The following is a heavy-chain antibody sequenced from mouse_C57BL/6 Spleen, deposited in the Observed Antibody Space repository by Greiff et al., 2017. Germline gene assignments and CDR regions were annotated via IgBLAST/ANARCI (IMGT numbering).Heavy chain of an antibody. J-gene: IGHJ4*01. CDR1: GYTFTSYW. V-gene: IGHV1-69*01. D-gene: IGHD1-1*01. CDR2: IDPSDSYT. CDR3: ARSTTVVHYAMDY. Sequence: VKLQQPGAELVMPGASVKLSCKASGYTFTSYWMHWVKQRPGQGLEWIGEIDPSDSYTNYNQKFKGKSTLTVDKSSSTAYMQLSSLTSEDSAVYYCARSTTVVHYAMDYWGQGTSVTVSS.